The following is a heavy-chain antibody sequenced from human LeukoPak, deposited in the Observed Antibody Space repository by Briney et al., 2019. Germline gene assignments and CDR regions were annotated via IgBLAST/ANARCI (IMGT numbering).Heavy chain of an antibody. Sequence: GGSLRLSCAASGFTFSSYSMNWVRQAPGKGLGWVSSISSSSSYIYYADSVKGRFTISRDNAKNSLYLQMNSLRAEDTAVYYCARVEDSSSWYFRYYYYYGMDVWGQGTTVTVSS. CDR1: GFTFSSYS. CDR3: ARVEDSSSWYFRYYYYYGMDV. CDR2: ISSSSSYI. J-gene: IGHJ6*02. D-gene: IGHD6-13*01. V-gene: IGHV3-21*01.